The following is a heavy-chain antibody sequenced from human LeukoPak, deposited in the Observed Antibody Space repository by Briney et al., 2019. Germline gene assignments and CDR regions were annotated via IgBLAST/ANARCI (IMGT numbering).Heavy chain of an antibody. V-gene: IGHV1-18*01. CDR3: ARKPGYGDNDFWSGYYIFDY. Sequence: GGSLRLSCAASGFTFTSYGISWVRQAPGQGLEWMGWISAYNGNTNYAQKLQGRVTMTTDTSTSTAYMELRSLRSDDTAVYYCARKPGYGDNDFWSGYYIFDYWGQGTLVTVSS. CDR1: GFTFTSYG. J-gene: IGHJ4*02. D-gene: IGHD3-3*01. CDR2: ISAYNGNT.